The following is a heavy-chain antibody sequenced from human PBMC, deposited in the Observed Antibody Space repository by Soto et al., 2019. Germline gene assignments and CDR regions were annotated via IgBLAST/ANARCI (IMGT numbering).Heavy chain of an antibody. Sequence: SETLSLTCAVYGGSFSGYYWSWIRQPPGKGLEWIGEINHSGSTNYNPSLKSRVTISVDTSKNQFSLKLSSVTAADTAVYYCAREKPYSSSWYHDYWGQGTLLTVSS. D-gene: IGHD6-13*01. CDR2: INHSGST. V-gene: IGHV4-34*01. J-gene: IGHJ4*02. CDR1: GGSFSGYY. CDR3: AREKPYSSSWYHDY.